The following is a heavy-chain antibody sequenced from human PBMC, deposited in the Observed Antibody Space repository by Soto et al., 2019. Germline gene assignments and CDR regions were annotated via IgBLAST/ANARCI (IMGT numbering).Heavy chain of an antibody. CDR2: ISYDGSNK. CDR1: GFTFSSYG. CDR3: AKGAAPSLRDAFDI. Sequence: VQLVESGGGVVQPGRSLRLSCAASGFTFSSYGMHWVRQAPGKGLEWVAVISYDGSNKYYADSVKGRFTISRDNSKNTLYLQMNSLRAEDTAVYYCAKGAAPSLRDAFDIWGQGTMVTVSS. V-gene: IGHV3-30*18. D-gene: IGHD6-25*01. J-gene: IGHJ3*02.